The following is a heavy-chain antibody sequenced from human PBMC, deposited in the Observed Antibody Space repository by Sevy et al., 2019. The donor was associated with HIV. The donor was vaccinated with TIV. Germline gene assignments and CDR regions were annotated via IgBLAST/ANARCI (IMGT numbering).Heavy chain of an antibody. CDR1: GFTFSGSA. V-gene: IGHV3-73*01. D-gene: IGHD3-22*01. CDR3: TRHGITQDYYDSSGYTGAFYYYGMDV. Sequence: GSLRLSCAASGFTFSGSAMHWVRQASGKGLEWVGRIRSKANSYATAYAASVKGRFTISRDDSKNTAYLQMNSLKTEDTAVYYCTRHGITQDYYDSSGYTGAFYYYGMDVWGQGTTVTVSS. CDR2: IRSKANSYAT. J-gene: IGHJ6*02.